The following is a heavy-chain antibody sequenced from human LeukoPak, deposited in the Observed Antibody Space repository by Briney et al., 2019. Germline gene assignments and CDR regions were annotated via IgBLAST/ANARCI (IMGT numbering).Heavy chain of an antibody. D-gene: IGHD5-12*01. Sequence: SVKVSCKASGGTFSSYAISWVRQAPGQGLEWMGRIIPILGIANYAQKFQGRVTITADKSTSTAYMELSSLRSEDTAVYYCAPQGGYIHFQHWGQGTLVTVSS. CDR1: GGTFSSYA. CDR2: IIPILGIA. CDR3: APQGGYIHFQH. V-gene: IGHV1-69*04. J-gene: IGHJ1*01.